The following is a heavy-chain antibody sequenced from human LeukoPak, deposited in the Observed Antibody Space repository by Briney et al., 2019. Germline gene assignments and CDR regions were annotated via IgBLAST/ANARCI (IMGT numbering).Heavy chain of an antibody. D-gene: IGHD2-15*01. CDR3: ARRSPPRYCSGGSCSDT. V-gene: IGHV4-39*01. CDR2: IYYSGST. Sequence: PSETLSLTCNVSGGSISSSSYYWGWIRQPPGKGLEWIGTIYYSGSTYYNPSLKSRVTISVDTSKNQFSLKLSSVTAADTAVYYCARRSPPRYCSGGSCSDTWGQGTLVTVSS. CDR1: GGSISSSSYY. J-gene: IGHJ5*02.